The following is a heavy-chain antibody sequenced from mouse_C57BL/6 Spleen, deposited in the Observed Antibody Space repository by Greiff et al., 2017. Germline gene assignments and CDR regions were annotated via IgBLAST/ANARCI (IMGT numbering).Heavy chain of an antibody. V-gene: IGHV1-39*01. Sequence: VQLQQSGPELVKPGASVKISCKASGYSFTDYNMHWVKQSNGKSLEWIGVIHPNYGTPSYNQKFKGKATVTVDQSSSTAYMQLNSLTSEDSAVYYCASGGTDGEWYFDGWGTGTTVTVSS. D-gene: IGHD3-3*01. J-gene: IGHJ1*03. CDR2: IHPNYGTP. CDR1: GYSFTDYN. CDR3: ASGGTDGEWYFDG.